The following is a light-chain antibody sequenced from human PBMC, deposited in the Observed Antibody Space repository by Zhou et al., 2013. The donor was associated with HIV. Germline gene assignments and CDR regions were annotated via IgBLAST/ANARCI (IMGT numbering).Light chain of an antibody. CDR2: EVS. CDR1: SSDVGGYNY. Sequence: QSALTQPPSASGSPGQSVTISCTGTSSDVGGYNYASWYQQHPGKAPKLIIYEVSKRPSGVPDRFSGSKSGNTASLTVSGLQAEDESDYYCGSYAGSSIWIFGGGTKLTVL. CDR3: GSYAGSSIWI. J-gene: IGLJ2*01. V-gene: IGLV2-8*01.